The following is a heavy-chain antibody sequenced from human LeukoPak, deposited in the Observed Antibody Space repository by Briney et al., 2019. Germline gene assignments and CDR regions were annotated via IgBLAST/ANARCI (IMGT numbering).Heavy chain of an antibody. CDR1: GGSFSGYY. CDR3: ARRAPRFGRYMDV. Sequence: PSETLSLTCAVYGGSFSGYYWSWIRQPPGKGLEWIGEINHSGSTIYNPSLKSRVTISVDTSKNQFSLKLSSVTAADTAVYYCARRAPRFGRYMDVWGKGTTVTVSS. D-gene: IGHD3-10*02. J-gene: IGHJ6*03. CDR2: INHSGST. V-gene: IGHV4-34*01.